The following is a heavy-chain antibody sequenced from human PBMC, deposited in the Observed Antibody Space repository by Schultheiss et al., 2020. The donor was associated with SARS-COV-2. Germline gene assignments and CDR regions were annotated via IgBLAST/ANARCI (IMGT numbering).Heavy chain of an antibody. CDR3: ARDSSGWYDFGY. J-gene: IGHJ4*02. CDR1: GFTFSSYE. D-gene: IGHD6-19*01. V-gene: IGHV3-21*05. CDR2: ISSSSSYI. Sequence: GGSLRLSCAASGFTFSSYEMNWVRQAPGKGLEWVSYISSSSSYIYYADSVKGRFTISRDNAKNSLYLQMNSLRAEDTAVYYCARDSSGWYDFGYWGQGTLVTV.